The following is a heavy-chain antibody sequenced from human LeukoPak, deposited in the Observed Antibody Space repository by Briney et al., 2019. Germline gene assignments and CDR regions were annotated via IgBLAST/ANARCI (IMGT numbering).Heavy chain of an antibody. V-gene: IGHV3-23*01. Sequence: GGSLRLSCAASGFTFTSYSMNWVRQAPGKGLEWVSAFSGTGGYIYYADSVKGRFTVSRDNSKSTLYLQMNSLMAEDTAVYYCAKDRVKDSSGYINEHYFDYWGQGTLVTVSS. CDR3: AKDRVKDSSGYINEHYFDY. D-gene: IGHD3-22*01. CDR1: GFTFTSYS. J-gene: IGHJ4*02. CDR2: FSGTGGYI.